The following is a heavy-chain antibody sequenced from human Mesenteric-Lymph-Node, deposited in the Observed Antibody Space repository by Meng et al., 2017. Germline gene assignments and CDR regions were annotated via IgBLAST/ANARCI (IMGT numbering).Heavy chain of an antibody. D-gene: IGHD1-26*01. Sequence: QVQLQPSGPGLVTPSQTLPLTCAISRDSVSSKSAAWSWIRQSPSRGLEWLGRTYYRSKWYNDYAVSVKSRLSINPDTSKNQFSLRLNSVTPEDTAVYYCASTENHFWGQGTLVTVSS. CDR3: ASTENHF. V-gene: IGHV6-1*01. J-gene: IGHJ4*02. CDR1: RDSVSSKSAA. CDR2: TYYRSKWYN.